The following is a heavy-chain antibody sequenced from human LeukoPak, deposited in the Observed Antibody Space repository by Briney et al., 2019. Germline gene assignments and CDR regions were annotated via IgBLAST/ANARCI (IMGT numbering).Heavy chain of an antibody. D-gene: IGHD3-3*01. CDR2: INPSGGST. V-gene: IGHV1-46*01. Sequence: ASVKVSCKASGYTFTSYYMHWVRQAPGQGLEWMGIINPSGGSTSYAQKFQGRVTMTRDTSTSTVYMELSSLRSEDTAVYYCARGYYDFWSGSGYQYGMDVWGQGTTVTVSS. CDR3: ARGYYDFWSGSGYQYGMDV. CDR1: GYTFTSYY. J-gene: IGHJ6*02.